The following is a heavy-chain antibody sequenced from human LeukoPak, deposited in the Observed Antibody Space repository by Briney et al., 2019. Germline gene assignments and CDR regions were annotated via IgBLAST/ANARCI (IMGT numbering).Heavy chain of an antibody. D-gene: IGHD3-22*01. CDR1: GFTFSNYW. J-gene: IGHJ5*02. V-gene: IGHV3-74*01. CDR2: INDDGSAT. Sequence: PGGSLRLSCAASGFTFSNYWMHWVRQVPGKGLVWVSRINDDGSATFYADSVKGRFTISRDNAKNTLNLQMNSLRAEDTAVYYCARDLGQYYDTSDNWFDPWGQGTLVTVSS. CDR3: ARDLGQYYDTSDNWFDP.